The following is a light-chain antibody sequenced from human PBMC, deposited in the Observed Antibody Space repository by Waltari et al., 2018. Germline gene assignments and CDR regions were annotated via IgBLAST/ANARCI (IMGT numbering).Light chain of an antibody. CDR2: SNI. J-gene: IGLJ1*01. CDR1: SSNIGSNP. CDR3: AAWDDSLHGYV. V-gene: IGLV1-44*01. Sequence: QSVLTQPPSASGTPGQRVTISCSGSSSNIGSNPVNWYQHLPGTAPKLLIYSNIPRPPGVPDRFSASKSGTSASLAISGLQSEDEADYYCAAWDDSLHGYVFGTGTKVTVL.